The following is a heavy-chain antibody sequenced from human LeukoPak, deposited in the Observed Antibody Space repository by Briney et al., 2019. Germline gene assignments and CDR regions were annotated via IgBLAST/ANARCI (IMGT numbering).Heavy chain of an antibody. CDR1: GFTFTNYW. Sequence: GGSLRLSCAASGFTFTNYWMHWVRQVSGKGLVWVSRINSDGSGTRYADFVKGRFTISRDNAKSTVYLQMNSLRTDDTAVYYCARDLGQYYDTSDNWFDPWGQGTLVTVSS. CDR2: INSDGSGT. CDR3: ARDLGQYYDTSDNWFDP. V-gene: IGHV3-74*01. J-gene: IGHJ5*02. D-gene: IGHD3-22*01.